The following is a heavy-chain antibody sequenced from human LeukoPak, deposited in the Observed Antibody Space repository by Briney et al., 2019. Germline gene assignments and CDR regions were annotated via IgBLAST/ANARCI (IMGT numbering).Heavy chain of an antibody. CDR3: ARGPSVYYYDSSGYYCDY. J-gene: IGHJ4*02. V-gene: IGHV5-51*01. Sequence: GESLKISCKGSGYSFTSYWIGWVRQMPGKGLEWMGIIYPGDSDTRYSPSFQGQVTISADKSISTAYLQWSSLKASDTAMYYCARGPSVYYYDSSGYYCDYWGQGTLVTVSS. CDR2: IYPGDSDT. CDR1: GYSFTSYW. D-gene: IGHD3-22*01.